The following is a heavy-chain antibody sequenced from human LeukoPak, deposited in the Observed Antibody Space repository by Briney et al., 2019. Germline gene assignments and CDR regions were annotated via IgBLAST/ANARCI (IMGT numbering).Heavy chain of an antibody. CDR1: GFTFDDYA. J-gene: IGHJ4*02. Sequence: PGRSLRLSCVASGFTFDDYAMHWVRQAPGKGLEWVSGISWNSGSIGYADSVKGRFTISRDNSKNTLYLQMNSLRAEDTAVYYCAKDRKTTVTALCHYWGQGTLVTVSS. CDR3: AKDRKTTVTALCHY. D-gene: IGHD4-11*01. CDR2: ISWNSGSI. V-gene: IGHV3-9*01.